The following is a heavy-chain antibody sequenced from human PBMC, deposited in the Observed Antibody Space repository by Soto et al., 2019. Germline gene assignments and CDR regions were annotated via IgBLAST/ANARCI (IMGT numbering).Heavy chain of an antibody. CDR2: IYYSGST. Sequence: PSETLSLTCTVSGGSISSGGYYWSRIRQHPGKGLEWIGYIYYSGSTYYNPSLKSRVTISVDTSKNQFSLKLSSVTAADTAVYYCARRSGYSYGYNDFDDWGQGTLVTVSS. V-gene: IGHV4-31*03. CDR1: GGSISSGGYY. J-gene: IGHJ4*02. CDR3: ARRSGYSYGYNDFDD. D-gene: IGHD5-18*01.